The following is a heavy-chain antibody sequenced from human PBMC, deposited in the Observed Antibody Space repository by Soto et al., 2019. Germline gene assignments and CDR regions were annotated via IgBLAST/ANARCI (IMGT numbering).Heavy chain of an antibody. Sequence: ASVKVSCKASGYTFTSYAMHWVRQAPRQRLEWMGWINAGNGNTKYSQKFQGRVTITRDTSASTAYMELSSLRSEDTAVYYCARTVGYYYGMDVWGQGTAVTVSS. V-gene: IGHV1-3*01. J-gene: IGHJ6*02. CDR3: ARTVGYYYGMDV. CDR2: INAGNGNT. CDR1: GYTFTSYA. D-gene: IGHD4-17*01.